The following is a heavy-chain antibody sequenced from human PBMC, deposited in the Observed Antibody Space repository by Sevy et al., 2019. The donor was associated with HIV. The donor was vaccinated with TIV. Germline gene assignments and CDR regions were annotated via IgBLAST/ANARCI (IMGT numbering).Heavy chain of an antibody. Sequence: GGSLRLSCAASGFTFSSYSMNWVRQAPGKGLEWVSYISSSSSTIYYADSVKGRFTISRDNAKNSLYLQMNSLRAEDTAVYYCATDLVRTVTPLNWFDPWGQGTLVTVSS. CDR2: ISSSSSTI. D-gene: IGHD4-17*01. CDR1: GFTFSSYS. J-gene: IGHJ5*02. CDR3: ATDLVRTVTPLNWFDP. V-gene: IGHV3-48*01.